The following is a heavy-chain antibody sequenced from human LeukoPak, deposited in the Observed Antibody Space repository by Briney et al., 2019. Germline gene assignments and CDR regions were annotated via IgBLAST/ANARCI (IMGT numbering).Heavy chain of an antibody. CDR1: DYPLNSCYF. CDR3: AREHCAGGYCFFHDY. D-gene: IGHD5-18*01. J-gene: IGHJ4*02. V-gene: IGHV4-38-2*02. CDR2: MSHRGST. Sequence: RSETLSLPCSVSDYPLNSCYFRGWLRQPPGKGLGLIATMSHRGSTYFNPSLKSRVIVSIDAAKNQFSLNLTSVAGADTAVYYCAREHCAGGYCFFHDYWGQGTLVIVSS.